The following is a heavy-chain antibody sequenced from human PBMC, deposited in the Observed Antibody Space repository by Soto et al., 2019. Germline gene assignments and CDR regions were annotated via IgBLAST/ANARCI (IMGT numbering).Heavy chain of an antibody. CDR1: GYSITSGY. CDR3: ARAGAPRYGYSYGMDV. D-gene: IGHD5-18*01. Sequence: ASVKVSCEASGYSITSGYIHWVRQAPGEGLEWMGIINPSGGSISYAQKFQGRVTMTRDTSTTTVYMELSSLRSEDTAVYYCARAGAPRYGYSYGMDVWGQGTTVTVSS. V-gene: IGHV1-46*01. CDR2: INPSGGSI. J-gene: IGHJ6*02.